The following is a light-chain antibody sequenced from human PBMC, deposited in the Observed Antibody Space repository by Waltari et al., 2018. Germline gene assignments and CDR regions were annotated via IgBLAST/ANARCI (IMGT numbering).Light chain of an antibody. Sequence: QSALTQPASVSGSPGQSITISCTGTSSDIGSYNVVSRYQQYPGKATKAMIYEGSKRPSGVCNRFSGSKSGNTASLTISGLQTEDEADYDCCSYAGDTTYWVFGGGTKLTVL. J-gene: IGLJ3*02. V-gene: IGLV2-23*01. CDR2: EGS. CDR3: CSYAGDTTYWV. CDR1: SSDIGSYNV.